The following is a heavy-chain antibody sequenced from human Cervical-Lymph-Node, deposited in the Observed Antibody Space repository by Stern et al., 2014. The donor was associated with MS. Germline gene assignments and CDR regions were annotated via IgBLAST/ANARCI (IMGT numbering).Heavy chain of an antibody. Sequence: QVTLRESGPALVKPTQTLTLTCTFSGFSLSTSGMRVSWIRQPPGKALEWLARNYWDDDKFYSTSLKTRLTISKDTSKNQVVLTMTNMDPVDTATYYCARSPPYYEFWNDYYYFDYWGQGTLVAVSS. D-gene: IGHD3-3*01. CDR1: GFSLSTSGMR. CDR3: ARSPPYYEFWNDYYYFDY. CDR2: NYWDDDK. V-gene: IGHV2-70*04. J-gene: IGHJ4*02.